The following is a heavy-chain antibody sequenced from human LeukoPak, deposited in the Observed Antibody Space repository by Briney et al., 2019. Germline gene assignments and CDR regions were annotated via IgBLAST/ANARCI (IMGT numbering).Heavy chain of an antibody. V-gene: IGHV4-39*01. CDR1: GGSISGSSYY. Sequence: SETLSLTCTVTGGSISGSSYYWGWIRQPPGKGLEWIGSIYYSGSTYYNPSLKSRVTIPVDTSKNRFSLRLSSVTAAETAVYYCARRGYSSGWYYFDYWGQGTLVTVSS. D-gene: IGHD6-19*01. J-gene: IGHJ4*02. CDR2: IYYSGST. CDR3: ARRGYSSGWYYFDY.